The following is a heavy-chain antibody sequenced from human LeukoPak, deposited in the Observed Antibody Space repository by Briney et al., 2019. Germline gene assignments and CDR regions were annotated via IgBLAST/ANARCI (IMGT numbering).Heavy chain of an antibody. Sequence: PGGSLRLSCAASGFTFSSYAMNWVRQAPGKGLEWVSGISAGGGSTYYADSVKGRFTISRDNSKNTLYLQMNSLRAEDTAVYYCAKDQSYSSTWYRGMDVWGQGTTVTVSS. CDR2: ISAGGGST. V-gene: IGHV3-23*01. CDR1: GFTFSSYA. D-gene: IGHD6-13*01. J-gene: IGHJ6*02. CDR3: AKDQSYSSTWYRGMDV.